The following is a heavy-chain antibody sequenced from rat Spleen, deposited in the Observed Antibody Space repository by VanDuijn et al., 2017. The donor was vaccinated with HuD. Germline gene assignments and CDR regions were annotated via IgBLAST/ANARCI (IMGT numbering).Heavy chain of an antibody. CDR3: ARHGGPYYFDY. CDR2: IIYDGSST. Sequence: EVQLVESGGGLVQPGRSLKFSCAASGFTFSDYAMAWVRQAPKKGLEWVATIIYDGSSTYYRDSVKGRFTISRDNAKSTLYLQMDSLRSEDTATYYCARHGGPYYFDYWGQGVMVTVSS. J-gene: IGHJ2*01. V-gene: IGHV5-17*01. D-gene: IGHD4-1*01. CDR1: GFTFSDYA.